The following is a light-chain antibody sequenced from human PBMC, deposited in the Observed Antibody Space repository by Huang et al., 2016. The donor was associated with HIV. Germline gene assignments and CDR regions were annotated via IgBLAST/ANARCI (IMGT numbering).Light chain of an antibody. CDR1: QDISNY. CDR3: QQYDNLPRYT. CDR2: DAS. J-gene: IGKJ2*01. V-gene: IGKV1-33*01. Sequence: DIQMTQSPSSLSASVGDRVTITCPASQDISNYLNWYQQKPGKAPTLLIYDASNLETGVPSRFSGSGCGTDFTFTISSLQPEDIATYYCQQYDNLPRYTFGQGTKLEIK.